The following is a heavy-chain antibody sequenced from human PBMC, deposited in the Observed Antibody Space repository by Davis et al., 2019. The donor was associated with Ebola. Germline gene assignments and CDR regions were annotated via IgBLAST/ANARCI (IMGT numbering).Heavy chain of an antibody. CDR3: AKDSGWQMSP. D-gene: IGHD6-19*01. Sequence: PGGSLRLSCAASGFTFSSYSMNWVRQAPGKGLEWVSSISSSSSYIYYADSVKGRFTISRDNAKNSLYLQMNSRRVEDTAVYYCAKDSGWQMSPWGQGTLVTVSS. CDR2: ISSSSSYI. CDR1: GFTFSSYS. J-gene: IGHJ5*02. V-gene: IGHV3-21*01.